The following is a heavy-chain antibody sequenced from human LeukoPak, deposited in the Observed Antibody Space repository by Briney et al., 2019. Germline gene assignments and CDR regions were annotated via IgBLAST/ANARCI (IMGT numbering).Heavy chain of an antibody. J-gene: IGHJ4*02. CDR2: ISGSGGST. CDR3: AARVAVAGRSFDY. V-gene: IGHV3-23*01. Sequence: GGSLRLSCAASGFTFSGYAMSGFRKAPGKGLEWVSAISGSGGSTYYADSVKGRFTISRDNSKNTLYLQMNSLRAEDTAVYYCAARVAVAGRSFDYWGQGTLVTVSS. CDR1: GFTFSGYA. D-gene: IGHD6-19*01.